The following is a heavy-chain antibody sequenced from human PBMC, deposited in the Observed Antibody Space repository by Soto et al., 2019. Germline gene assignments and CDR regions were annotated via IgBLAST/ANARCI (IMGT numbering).Heavy chain of an antibody. V-gene: IGHV3-30-3*01. CDR3: ARESGQGFDY. D-gene: IGHD1-26*01. CDR2: ISYDGSNK. Sequence: QVQLVESGGGVVQPGRSLRLSCAASGFTFSSYAMHWVRQAPGKGLEWVAVISYDGSNKYYADSVKGRFTISRDNSKNTLDLQRNSLGAEDAAVYYWARESGQGFDYWGQGTLVTVSS. CDR1: GFTFSSYA. J-gene: IGHJ4*02.